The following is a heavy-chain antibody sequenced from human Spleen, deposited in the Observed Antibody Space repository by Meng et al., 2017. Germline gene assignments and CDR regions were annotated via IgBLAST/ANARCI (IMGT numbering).Heavy chain of an antibody. V-gene: IGHV4-39*01. CDR1: GGSISSRSYY. CDR2: IYYNGNS. CDR3: ARASYNYDIWFDS. Sequence: QVQLQESRQGLVKPSETLSLSCTVSGGSISSRSYYWVWIRQPPGRGLEWIGQIYYNGNSYYNPSLKSRVTVSVDTSRSQFSLNLNTVTAADTAIYYCARASYNYDIWFDSWCQGTLVTVSS. D-gene: IGHD5-18*01. J-gene: IGHJ5*01.